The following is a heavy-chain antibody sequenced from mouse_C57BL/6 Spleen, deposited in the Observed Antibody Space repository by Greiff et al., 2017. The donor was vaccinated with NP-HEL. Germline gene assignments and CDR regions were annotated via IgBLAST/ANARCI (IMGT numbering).Heavy chain of an antibody. CDR3: ARRTVVAHYYAMGY. CDR2: IDPSDSYT. D-gene: IGHD1-1*01. J-gene: IGHJ4*01. V-gene: IGHV1-69*01. CDR1: GYTFTSYW. Sequence: QVQLQQPGAELVMPGASVKLSCKASGYTFTSYWMHWVKQRPGQGLEWIGEIDPSDSYTNYNQKFKGKSTLTVDKSSSTAYMQLSSLTSEDSAVYYRARRTVVAHYYAMGYWGQGTSVTVPS.